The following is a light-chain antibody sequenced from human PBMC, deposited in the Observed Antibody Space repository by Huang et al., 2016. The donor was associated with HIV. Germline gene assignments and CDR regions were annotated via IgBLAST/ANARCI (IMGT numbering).Light chain of an antibody. Sequence: IVMTQSPATLSLSPGERATLSCRANKSVSTNLAWYQQRFGRAPRLLIYGSSTRASGVPAIFSGSGSGTDFTLTISSLQSDDVALYFCQQYNNWLLSFGGGTKVDI. CDR1: KSVSTN. V-gene: IGKV3-15*01. CDR2: GSS. J-gene: IGKJ4*01. CDR3: QQYNNWLLS.